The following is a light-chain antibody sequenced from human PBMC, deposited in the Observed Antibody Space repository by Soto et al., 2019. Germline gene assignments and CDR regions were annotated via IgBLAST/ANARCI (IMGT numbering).Light chain of an antibody. CDR1: QSVSSSY. CDR3: EQYGSSPPFT. V-gene: IGKV3-20*01. Sequence: EIVLTQSPGTLSLSPGERATLSCRASQSVSSSYLAWYQQKPGQAPRLLIYGASSRATGIPDRLSGSESGIAVTQTISRLEPEDLAVYYCEQYGSSPPFTFGGGTKVEI. CDR2: GAS. J-gene: IGKJ4*01.